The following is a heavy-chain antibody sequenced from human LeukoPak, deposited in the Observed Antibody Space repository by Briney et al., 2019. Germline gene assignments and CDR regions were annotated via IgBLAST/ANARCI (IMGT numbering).Heavy chain of an antibody. Sequence: GGSLRLSCAASGFTFSSYSMSWVRQAPGKGLEWVSSISSSSSYIYYADSVKGRFTISRDNAKNSLYLQMNSLRAEDTAVYYCARVYDSSGYYWDYYYYGMDVWGQGTTVTVSS. CDR1: GFTFSSYS. CDR3: ARVYDSSGYYWDYYYYGMDV. J-gene: IGHJ6*02. D-gene: IGHD3-22*01. CDR2: ISSSSSYI. V-gene: IGHV3-21*01.